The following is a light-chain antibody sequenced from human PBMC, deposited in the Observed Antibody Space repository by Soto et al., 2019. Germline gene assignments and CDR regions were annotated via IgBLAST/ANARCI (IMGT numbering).Light chain of an antibody. J-gene: IGKJ5*01. CDR2: GAS. Sequence: IVLTQSPDTLSVSPGERATLSCRASQTVGSNLACYQQKPGQAPRLLIYGASTRASDTPARFSGSGSVTEFALTISSLQSEDFAVYFCQQYDNWPHTFGQGTRLEIK. CDR3: QQYDNWPHT. V-gene: IGKV3D-15*01. CDR1: QTVGSN.